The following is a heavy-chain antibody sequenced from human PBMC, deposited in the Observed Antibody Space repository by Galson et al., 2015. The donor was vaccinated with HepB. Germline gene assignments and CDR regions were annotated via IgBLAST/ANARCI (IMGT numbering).Heavy chain of an antibody. D-gene: IGHD2-8*02. CDR2: LYGDGRT. V-gene: IGHV3-53*01. CDR1: GLSVSDNY. CDR3: ARGVAGGVDI. J-gene: IGHJ3*02. Sequence: SLRLSCAASGLSVSDNYMSWIRQAPGKGLEWVSVLYGDGRTYYRDSVKGRFIISRDNSKNTVYLQMNNMRVEDRGMYYCARGVAGGVDIWGQGTVVAVAS.